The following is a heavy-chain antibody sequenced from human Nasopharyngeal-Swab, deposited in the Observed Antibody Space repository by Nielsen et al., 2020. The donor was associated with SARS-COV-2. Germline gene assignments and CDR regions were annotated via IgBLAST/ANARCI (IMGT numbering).Heavy chain of an antibody. J-gene: IGHJ4*02. CDR2: VTSNGGST. D-gene: IGHD6-13*01. V-gene: IGHV3-64*04. Sequence: GESLKISCSASGFTFISYAMHWVRQAPGKGLEYVSAVTSNGGSTYYADSVKGRFTISRDNSKNTLYLQMNSLRAEDTATYYCAKVFTAATGSYFDFWGQGTLVTVSS. CDR1: GFTFISYA. CDR3: AKVFTAATGSYFDF.